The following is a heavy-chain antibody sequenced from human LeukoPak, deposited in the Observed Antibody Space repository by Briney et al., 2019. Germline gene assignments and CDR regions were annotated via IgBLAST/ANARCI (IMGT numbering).Heavy chain of an antibody. V-gene: IGHV4-59*01. D-gene: IGHD3-3*01. CDR1: VDSISTYY. CDR3: ARERPITIFGVVIIDY. Sequence: ASETLSLTCTVSVDSISTYYWTWIRQPPGKGLEWVGYIFNSGSTNYNPSLKSRVTLSIDTSRKQLSLKLSSVTAADTAVYYCARERPITIFGVVIIDYWGQGTLVTVSS. CDR2: IFNSGST. J-gene: IGHJ4*02.